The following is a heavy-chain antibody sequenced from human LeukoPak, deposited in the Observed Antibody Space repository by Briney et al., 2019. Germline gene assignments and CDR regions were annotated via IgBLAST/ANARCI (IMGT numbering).Heavy chain of an antibody. J-gene: IGHJ5*02. D-gene: IGHD3-9*01. V-gene: IGHV3-30*04. CDR2: ISLYVTNK. Sequence: GGSLRLSCAASGFTFSSYAMLWVRQAPGKGLEGVDVISLYVTNKYYAYFGKGQFSISRDNSTNPLYLQMNRLRAEDTAVSYCANWARRGILTPWNWFDPWGQGTLVTVSS. CDR1: GFTFSSYA. CDR3: ANWARRGILTPWNWFDP.